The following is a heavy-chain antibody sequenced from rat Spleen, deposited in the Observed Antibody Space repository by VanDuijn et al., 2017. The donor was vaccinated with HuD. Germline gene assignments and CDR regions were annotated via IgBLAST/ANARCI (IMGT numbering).Heavy chain of an antibody. J-gene: IGHJ1*01. CDR3: ARHPQLGAYWYFDF. Sequence: EVQLVESGGGLVQPGSPLKLSCAASGFTFSDYYMAWVRQAPEKGLEWVATILYDTTNTYYRDSVRGRFTISRDNAKNTLYLQMDSLRSEDTATYYCARHPQLGAYWYFDFWGPGTMVTVSS. V-gene: IGHV5-7*01. D-gene: IGHD5-1*01. CDR1: GFTFSDYY. CDR2: ILYDTTNT.